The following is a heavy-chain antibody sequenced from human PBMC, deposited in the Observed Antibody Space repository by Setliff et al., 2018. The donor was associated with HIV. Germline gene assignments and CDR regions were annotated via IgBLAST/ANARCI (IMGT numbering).Heavy chain of an antibody. CDR3: ARQLAVADYFDY. CDR1: GGSISSSSYY. J-gene: IGHJ4*02. Sequence: SETLSLTCTVSGGSISSSSYYWGWIRQPPGKGLEWIGSIYYSGSTYYNPSLKSRITISVDTSKKQFSLKLSSVTAADTAVYYCARQLAVADYFDYWGQGTLVTVSS. D-gene: IGHD6-19*01. CDR2: IYYSGST. V-gene: IGHV4-39*01.